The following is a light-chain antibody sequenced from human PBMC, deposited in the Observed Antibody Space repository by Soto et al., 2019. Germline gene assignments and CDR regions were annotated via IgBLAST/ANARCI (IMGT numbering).Light chain of an antibody. CDR2: DVT. V-gene: IGLV2-14*01. CDR1: SSDVGAYNY. CDR3: SSYASSGFVV. Sequence: QSVLTQPASVSGSPGQSITISCTGTSSDVGAYNYVSWYQQHPGKAPKLMISDVTTRPSGVSNRFSGSKSGSTASLTISGLQDEDEADYYCSSYASSGFVVFGGGTKLTVL. J-gene: IGLJ2*01.